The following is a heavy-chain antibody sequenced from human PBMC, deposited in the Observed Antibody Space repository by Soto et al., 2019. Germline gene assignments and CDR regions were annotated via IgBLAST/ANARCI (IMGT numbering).Heavy chain of an antibody. Sequence: GGSLRLSCAASGFTVSSSYMSWVRQAPGKGLEWVSVIYSGGSIYYADSVKGRFTISRHNSKNTLYLQMKNLRPEDTAIYYCARESATTGTYYFDFWGRGTVVTVSS. CDR2: IYSGGSI. J-gene: IGHJ4*02. D-gene: IGHD1-1*01. V-gene: IGHV3-53*04. CDR1: GFTVSSSY. CDR3: ARESATTGTYYFDF.